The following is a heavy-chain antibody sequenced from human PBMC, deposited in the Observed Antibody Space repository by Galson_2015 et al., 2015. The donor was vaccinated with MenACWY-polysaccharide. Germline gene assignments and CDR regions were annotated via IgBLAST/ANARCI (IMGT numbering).Heavy chain of an antibody. CDR3: ARTPGNSDDYYYYMDV. V-gene: IGHV3-33*01. Sequence: SLRLSCAAPGFTFSNCGMHWVRQAPGKGLEWVALTWYDGSNKYYADSVKGRFTISRDNSKNTLFLQMNNLRAEDTAVYYCARTPGNSDDYYYYMDVWGQGTLVTVSS. D-gene: IGHD4-23*01. CDR2: TWYDGSNK. CDR1: GFTFSNCG. J-gene: IGHJ6*03.